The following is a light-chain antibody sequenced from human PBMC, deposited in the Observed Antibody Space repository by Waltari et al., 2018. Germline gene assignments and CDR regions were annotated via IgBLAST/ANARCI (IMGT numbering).Light chain of an antibody. CDR1: QSIVVW. J-gene: IGKJ4*01. CDR3: QQLSTYPLT. CDR2: KAS. V-gene: IGKV1-5*03. Sequence: DIQVTLSPSTLSASVGDRVTITCRASQSIVVWLAWYQQKPGKAPRLLIYKASYLESGVPSRFSGSGSGTEFTLTISSLQPEDFASYYCQQLSTYPLTIGGGTKVEIK.